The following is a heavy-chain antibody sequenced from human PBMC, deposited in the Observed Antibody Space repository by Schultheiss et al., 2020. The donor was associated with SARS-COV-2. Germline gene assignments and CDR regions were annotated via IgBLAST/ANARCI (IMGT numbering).Heavy chain of an antibody. CDR3: ARDYYGMDV. CDR2: ISYDGSNK. CDR1: GFTFSSYA. Sequence: GGSLRLSCAASGFTFSSYAMHWVRQAPGKGLEWVAVISYDGSNKYYADSVKGRFTISRDNSKNTLYLQMNTLRVEDTAVYYCARDYYGMDVWGQGTTVTVSS. V-gene: IGHV3-30-3*01. J-gene: IGHJ6*02.